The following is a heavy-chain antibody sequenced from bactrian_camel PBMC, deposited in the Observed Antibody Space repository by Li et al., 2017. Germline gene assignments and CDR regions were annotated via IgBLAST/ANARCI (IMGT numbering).Heavy chain of an antibody. CDR2: IFRDGDS. CDR1: EYTFSSKC. D-gene: IGHD8*01. J-gene: IGHJ6*01. CDR3: AAEQPPGGIWSRCAARRQADFAY. V-gene: IGHV3S9*01. Sequence: HVQLVESGGGSVEAGGSLRLSCVAPEYTFSSKCAGWFRQVPGKEREGIAGIFRDGDSYYAASAEGRFTISQENARDTVYLEMNNLKPEDTAVYYCAAEQPPGGIWSRCAARRQADFAYWGQGTQVTVS.